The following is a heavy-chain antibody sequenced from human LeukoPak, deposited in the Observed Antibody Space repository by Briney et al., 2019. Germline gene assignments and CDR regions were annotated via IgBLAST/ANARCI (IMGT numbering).Heavy chain of an antibody. V-gene: IGHV3-30*04. J-gene: IGHJ4*02. CDR3: ASSRGYSDYDSDY. D-gene: IGHD5-12*01. CDR2: ISDDGSNK. CDR1: GFTFITYA. Sequence: PGGSLRLSCAASGFTFITYAMHWVRQAQGKGLEWVAVISDDGSNKYYADSVKGRFTISRDNSKNTLYLQMNSLRPEDAAVYFCASSRGYSDYDSDYWGQGTLVTVSS.